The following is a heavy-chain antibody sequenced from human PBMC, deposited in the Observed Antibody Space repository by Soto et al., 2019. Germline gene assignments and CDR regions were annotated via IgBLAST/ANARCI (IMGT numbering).Heavy chain of an antibody. Sequence: SETLSLTCTVSGGSLSSYYWNWIRQPPGKGLEWIGYIYYSGSTNYNPSFKSRVTISVDTSKNQFSLKLSSMTAADAAVYYCARSPSMVRGVIMDYWGQGTLVTVSS. CDR1: GGSLSSYY. D-gene: IGHD3-10*01. J-gene: IGHJ4*02. V-gene: IGHV4-59*08. CDR3: ARSPSMVRGVIMDY. CDR2: IYYSGST.